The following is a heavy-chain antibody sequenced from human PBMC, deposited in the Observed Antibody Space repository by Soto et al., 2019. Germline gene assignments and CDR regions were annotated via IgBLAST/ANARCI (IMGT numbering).Heavy chain of an antibody. CDR3: ARDSSGYYADFDY. J-gene: IGHJ4*02. Sequence: GASVKVSCKASGGTFSRDAISWVRQAPGQGLEWMEGIIPIFGTVNYAQKFQGRVTISADESTSTAYMELSSLRSEDTAVYYCARDSSGYYADFDYWGQGTLVTVSS. D-gene: IGHD3-22*01. CDR2: IIPIFGTV. CDR1: GGTFSRDA. V-gene: IGHV1-69*13.